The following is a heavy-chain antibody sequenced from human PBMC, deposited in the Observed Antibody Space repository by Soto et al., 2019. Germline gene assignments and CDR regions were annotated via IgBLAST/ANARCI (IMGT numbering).Heavy chain of an antibody. CDR2: LIPIFGTA. D-gene: IGHD3-10*01. V-gene: IGHV1-69*01. CDR1: GGTFSSYA. J-gene: IGHJ5*02. Sequence: QVQLVQSGAEVKKPGSSVKVSCKASGGTFSSYAISWVRQAPGQGLEWMGGLIPIFGTANYAQKFQGRVTITADESTSTAYMELSSLRSEDTAVYYCARDWGYGSGSYENWFDPWGQGTLVTVSS. CDR3: ARDWGYGSGSYENWFDP.